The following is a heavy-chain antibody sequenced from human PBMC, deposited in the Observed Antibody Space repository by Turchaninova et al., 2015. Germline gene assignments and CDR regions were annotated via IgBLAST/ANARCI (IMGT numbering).Heavy chain of an antibody. V-gene: IGHV4-59*01. Sequence: QVQLQESGPGLVKPSETLSLTCTVSGGSISSYYWSWIRQPPGKGLEWIGYIYYSGSTHYNPSLKSRVTILVDTSENQFSLKLSSVTAAYTAVYYCARGARGPSLDIWGQGTMVTVSS. CDR3: ARGARGPSLDI. CDR2: IYYSGST. J-gene: IGHJ3*02. D-gene: IGHD3-10*01. CDR1: GGSISSYY.